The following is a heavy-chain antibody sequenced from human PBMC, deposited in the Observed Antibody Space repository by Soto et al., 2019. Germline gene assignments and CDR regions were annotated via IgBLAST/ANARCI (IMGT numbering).Heavy chain of an antibody. CDR1: GFTFSSYW. D-gene: IGHD3-3*01. CDR2: IKQDGSEK. Sequence: GGSLRLSCAASGFTFSSYWMSWVRQAPGKGLEWVANIKQDGSEKYYVDSVKGRFTISRDNAKNSLYLQMNSLRAEDTAVYYCAGYDFWSGYYFYQKDGWGQGTTVTVSS. CDR3: AGYDFWSGYYFYQKDG. J-gene: IGHJ6*02. V-gene: IGHV3-7*05.